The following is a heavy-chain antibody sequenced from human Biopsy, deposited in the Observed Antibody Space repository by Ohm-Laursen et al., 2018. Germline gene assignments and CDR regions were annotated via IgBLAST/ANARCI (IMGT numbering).Heavy chain of an antibody. V-gene: IGHV1-69*06. D-gene: IGHD5-12*01. CDR1: GGMFNSYT. CDR2: IMSLYNTT. Sequence: SSVKVSCKASGGMFNSYTINWLRQAPGQGLQWMGGIMSLYNTTNYAQKFWDRITVTADKSTNTVYMTLSSLTSEDTAVYFCARGLGGYDYWYFDLWGRGTLVTVPS. CDR3: ARGLGGYDYWYFDL. J-gene: IGHJ2*01.